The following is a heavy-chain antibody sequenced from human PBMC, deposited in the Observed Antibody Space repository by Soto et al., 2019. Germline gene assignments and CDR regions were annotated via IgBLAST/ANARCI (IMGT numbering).Heavy chain of an antibody. V-gene: IGHV2-5*02. CDR2: IYWDDDT. D-gene: IGHD6-13*01. J-gene: IGHJ5*02. CDR3: APLAGSSSCSWFDP. CDR1: GFSLSNSGVG. Sequence: QITLKESGPTLVKPTQTLTLTCTFSGFSLSNSGVGVGWIRQPPGKALEWLALIYWDDDTRYSPSLKSRLTITKDTSKNQVVLTMTNMDPVDTATYYCAPLAGSSSCSWFDPWGQGTLVTVSS.